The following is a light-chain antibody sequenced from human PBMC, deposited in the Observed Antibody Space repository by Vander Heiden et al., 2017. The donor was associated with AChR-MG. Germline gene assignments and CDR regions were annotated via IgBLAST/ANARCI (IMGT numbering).Light chain of an antibody. J-gene: IGKJ2*01. CDR2: DTS. CDR3: QEYNHWPLYT. CDR1: QSAGSF. Sequence: IVLTRSPATLSLSPGERATLPCRASQSAGSFLAWYQQKRGQAPRLLIYDTSNRATGIPARFSGSGFGTEFTLTIDSLQSEDFAVYYCQEYNHWPLYTFGQGTKVEMK. V-gene: IGKV3-15*01.